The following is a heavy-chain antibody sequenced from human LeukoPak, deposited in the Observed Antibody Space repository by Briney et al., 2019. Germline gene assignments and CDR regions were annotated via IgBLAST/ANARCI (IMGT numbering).Heavy chain of an antibody. CDR3: ARDRLRHFDP. CDR1: GGFISQEY. V-gene: IGHV4-59*13. J-gene: IGHJ5*02. Sequence: SETLSLTCTVSGGFISQEYWSWIRQPPVKGLEWIGYIYNSGSASYNPSLGSRVTMSVDTSKKQISLKLRSVTAADTAMYYCARDRLRHFDPWGQGTLVTVSS. D-gene: IGHD5-12*01. CDR2: IYNSGSA.